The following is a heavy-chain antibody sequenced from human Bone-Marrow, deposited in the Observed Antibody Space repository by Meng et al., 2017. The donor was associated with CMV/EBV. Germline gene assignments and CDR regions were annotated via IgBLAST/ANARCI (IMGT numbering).Heavy chain of an antibody. J-gene: IGHJ4*02. V-gene: IGHV3-21*01. CDR1: GFTFSSYW. CDR2: ISSTGSFI. D-gene: IGHD4-17*01. Sequence: GESLKISCAASGFTFSSYWMHWVRQAPGKGLEWVSSISSTGSFIKYADSVEGRFTISRDNAKTSVYLQINSLRAEDTAVYYCAGVAYDYGDRHFAYWGQGALVTVSS. CDR3: AGVAYDYGDRHFAY.